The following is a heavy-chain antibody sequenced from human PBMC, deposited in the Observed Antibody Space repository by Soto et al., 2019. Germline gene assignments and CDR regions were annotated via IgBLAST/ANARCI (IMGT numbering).Heavy chain of an antibody. CDR2: IYYSGST. V-gene: IGHV4-59*01. CDR3: ARGGSWFDP. D-gene: IGHD3-16*01. CDR1: GGSISSYY. Sequence: SETLSLTCTVSGGSISSYYWSWMRQPPGKGLEWIGYIYYSGSTNYNPSLKSRVTISVDTSKNQFSLKLSSVTAADTAGDYCARGGSWFDPWGQGTLLDVSS. J-gene: IGHJ5*02.